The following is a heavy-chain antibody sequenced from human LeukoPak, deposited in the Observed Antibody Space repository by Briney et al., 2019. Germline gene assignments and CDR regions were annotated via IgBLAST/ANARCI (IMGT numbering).Heavy chain of an antibody. J-gene: IGHJ4*02. CDR1: GFTFSSYW. V-gene: IGHV3-74*01. CDR2: IKSDGSST. D-gene: IGHD4-23*01. CDR3: ARAVGNSEDFDY. Sequence: GGSLRLSCAASGFTFSSYWMHWVRQAPGKGLVWVSRIKSDGSSTNYADSVKGRFTISRDNAKNTLYLQMNSLRAEDTAVYYCARAVGNSEDFDYWGQGTLVTVSS.